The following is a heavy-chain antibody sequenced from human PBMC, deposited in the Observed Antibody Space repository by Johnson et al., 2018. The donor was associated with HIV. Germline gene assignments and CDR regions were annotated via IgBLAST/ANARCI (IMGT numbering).Heavy chain of an antibody. CDR1: GFSFGNYA. V-gene: IGHV3-23*04. J-gene: IGHJ3*02. CDR3: ARGGGCGGDCYSGYDAFDI. Sequence: EVQLVESGGGLVQPGRSLRLSCTASGFSFGNYAMTWVRQAPGKGLEWVSAISGSGGSTYYADSVKGRFTISRDNSKNTLYLQMNSLRVEDTAVYYCARGGGCGGDCYSGYDAFDIWGQGTMVTVSS. D-gene: IGHD2-21*01. CDR2: ISGSGGST.